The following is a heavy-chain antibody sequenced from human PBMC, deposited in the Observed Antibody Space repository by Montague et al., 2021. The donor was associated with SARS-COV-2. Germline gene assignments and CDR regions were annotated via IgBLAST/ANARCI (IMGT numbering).Heavy chain of an antibody. J-gene: IGHJ4*02. CDR3: VRAGGLDNRPPV. V-gene: IGHV4-4*02. D-gene: IGHD3/OR15-3a*01. Sequence: SETLSLTCAVSGDSIMTTNWWSWVRQPPGKGLEWIGEIYQSGSTNYNPSLKSRVTMSIDNSKNQFSLELNSVTAADTALYYCVRAGGLDNRPPVWGQGALVIVSS. CDR2: IYQSGST. CDR1: GDSIMTTNW.